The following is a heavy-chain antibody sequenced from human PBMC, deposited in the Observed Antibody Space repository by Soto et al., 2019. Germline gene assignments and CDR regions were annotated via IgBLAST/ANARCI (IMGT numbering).Heavy chain of an antibody. V-gene: IGHV1-3*01. CDR1: GYNFIQYT. CDR3: ARDLYSSSFFWFDA. D-gene: IGHD2-2*01. CDR2: ITAGDGKT. Sequence: QVHLVQSGAEVKKPGASVKVSCKASGYNFIQYTIHWVRQAPGQRLEWMGWITAGDGKTQYSKKFQTRVTIRSDVSATTVYMDLNSLRSEDTAVYYCARDLYSSSFFWFDAWGRGTLVIVSS. J-gene: IGHJ5*02.